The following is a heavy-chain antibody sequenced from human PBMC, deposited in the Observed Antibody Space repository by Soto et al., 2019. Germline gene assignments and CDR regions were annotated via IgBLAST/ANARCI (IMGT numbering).Heavy chain of an antibody. Sequence: SVKVSCKASGYTFTSYYMHWGREAPGQGLEWMGIINPSGGSTSYAQKFQGRVTMTRDTSTSTVYMELSSLRSEDTAVYYCARRGTRGGGMDVWGQGTTVTVSS. CDR2: INPSGGST. CDR3: ARRGTRGGGMDV. CDR1: GYTFTSYY. J-gene: IGHJ6*02. D-gene: IGHD2-2*01. V-gene: IGHV1-46*01.